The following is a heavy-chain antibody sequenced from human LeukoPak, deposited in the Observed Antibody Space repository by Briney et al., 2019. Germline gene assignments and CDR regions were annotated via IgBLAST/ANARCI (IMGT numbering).Heavy chain of an antibody. J-gene: IGHJ5*02. D-gene: IGHD6-13*01. Sequence: SETLSLTCTVSGGFISSSSYYWGWIRQPPGKGLEWIGSIYYSGSTYYNPSLKSRVTISVDTSKNQFSLRLSSVTAADTAVYYCARLPGIAAAGYDPWGQGTLVTVSS. CDR2: IYYSGST. CDR1: GGFISSSSYY. V-gene: IGHV4-39*01. CDR3: ARLPGIAAAGYDP.